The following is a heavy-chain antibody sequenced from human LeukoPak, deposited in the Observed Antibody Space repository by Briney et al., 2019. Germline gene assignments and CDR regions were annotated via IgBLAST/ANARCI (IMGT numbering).Heavy chain of an antibody. J-gene: IGHJ5*02. CDR3: ARAGGRSWFDP. CDR2: INPSGGST. Sequence: ASVKVSCKASGYTFTSYFIHWVRQAPGQGLEWMGIINPSGGSTNYAQKFQGRVTMTTDTSMSTAYMELSRLTSDDTAVYYCARAGGRSWFDPWGQGTLVTVSS. V-gene: IGHV1-46*01. CDR1: GYTFTSYF.